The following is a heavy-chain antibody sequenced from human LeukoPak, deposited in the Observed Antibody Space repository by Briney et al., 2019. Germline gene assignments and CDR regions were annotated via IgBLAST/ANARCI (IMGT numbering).Heavy chain of an antibody. CDR1: GFTVSSSY. J-gene: IGHJ4*02. CDR2: ISSAGTT. Sequence: GGSLRLSCAASGFTVSSSYMSWVRQAPGKGLEWVSNISSAGTTYYADSVKGRFTIPRDNSKNTVYLQVNSLRDEDTAVYYCARDLEAANTYYFDYWGQGTMVTVSS. V-gene: IGHV3-66*01. D-gene: IGHD6-13*01. CDR3: ARDLEAANTYYFDY.